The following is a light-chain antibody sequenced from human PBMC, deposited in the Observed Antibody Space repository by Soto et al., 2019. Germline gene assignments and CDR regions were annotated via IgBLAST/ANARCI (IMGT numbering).Light chain of an antibody. CDR2: GAS. Sequence: EIVLTQSPGTLSLSPGERATLSCRASQSVSSSYLAWYQQKPGQGPRLLIYGASSRATGIPDRFSGSGSGTDFTLTIARLEPEDFAVYYCQQYVSSGYTFGQGTKLEIK. CDR1: QSVSSSY. V-gene: IGKV3-20*01. J-gene: IGKJ2*01. CDR3: QQYVSSGYT.